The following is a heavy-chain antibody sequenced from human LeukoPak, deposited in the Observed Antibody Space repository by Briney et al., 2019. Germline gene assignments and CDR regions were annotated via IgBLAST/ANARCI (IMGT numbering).Heavy chain of an antibody. CDR2: IYHSGST. J-gene: IGHJ4*02. CDR3: ARHPKRVAAAGTAPLDY. D-gene: IGHD6-13*01. V-gene: IGHV4-4*02. CDR1: GGSISSSNW. Sequence: RPSGTLSLTCAVSGGSISSSNWWSWVRQPPGKGLEWIGEIYHSGSTNYNPSLKSRVTISVDKSKNQFSLKLSSVTAADTAVYYCARHPKRVAAAGTAPLDYWGQGTLVTVSS.